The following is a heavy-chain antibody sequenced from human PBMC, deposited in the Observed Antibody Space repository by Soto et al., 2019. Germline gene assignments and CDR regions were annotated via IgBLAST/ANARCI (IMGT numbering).Heavy chain of an antibody. D-gene: IGHD3-9*01. CDR2: ISSSGSTI. CDR3: ARGTKYYDILTGYTDLDY. CDR1: GFTFSDYY. V-gene: IGHV3-11*01. J-gene: IGHJ4*02. Sequence: PGGSLRLSCAASGFTFSDYYMSWIRQAPGKGLEWVSYISSSGSTIYYADSVKGRFTISRDNAKNSLYLQMNSLRAEDTAVYYCARGTKYYDILTGYTDLDYWGQGTLVTVSS.